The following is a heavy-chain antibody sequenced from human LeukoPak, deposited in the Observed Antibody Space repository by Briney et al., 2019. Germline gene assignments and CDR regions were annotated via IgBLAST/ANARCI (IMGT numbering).Heavy chain of an antibody. V-gene: IGHV4-34*01. Sequence: SETLSLTWAVYGGSFSGYYWSWIRQPPGKGLEWIGEINHSGSTNYNPSLKSRVTISVDTSKNPFSLKLSSLTATTTPVFTCARADNSSSCSVFDYWRQRTLVTVSS. D-gene: IGHD6-13*01. CDR2: INHSGST. J-gene: IGHJ4*02. CDR3: ARADNSSSCSVFDY. CDR1: GGSFSGYY.